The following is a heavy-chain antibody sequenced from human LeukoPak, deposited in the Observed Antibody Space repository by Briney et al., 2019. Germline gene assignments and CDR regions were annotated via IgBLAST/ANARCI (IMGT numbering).Heavy chain of an antibody. CDR3: ARSHCGGDCYAYYFDY. V-gene: IGHV1-69*13. CDR2: IIPIFGTA. J-gene: IGHJ4*02. Sequence: SVKVSCKASGGTFSSYAISWVRQAPGQGLEWMGGIIPIFGTANYAQKFQGRVTITADESTSKAYMELSSLRSEDTAVYYCARSHCGGDCYAYYFDYWGQGTLVTVSS. CDR1: GGTFSSYA. D-gene: IGHD2-21*01.